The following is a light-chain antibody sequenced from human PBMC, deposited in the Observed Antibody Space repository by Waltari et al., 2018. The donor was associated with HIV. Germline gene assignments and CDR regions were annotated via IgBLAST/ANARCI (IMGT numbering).Light chain of an antibody. J-gene: IGLJ3*02. CDR1: SSNIGSNY. V-gene: IGLV1-47*01. CDR3: AAWDDSLSGLV. CDR2: RNN. Sequence: QSVLTQPPSASGTHGQRVTISCSGSSSNIGSNYVYWYQQLPGTAPKLLICRNNQRPSGVPDRFSGSKSGTSASLAISGLRSEDETNYYCAAWDDSLSGLVFGGGTKLTVL.